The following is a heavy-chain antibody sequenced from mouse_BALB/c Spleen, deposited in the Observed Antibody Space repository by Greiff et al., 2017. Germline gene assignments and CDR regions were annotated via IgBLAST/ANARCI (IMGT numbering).Heavy chain of an antibody. Sequence: EVQLQQSGAELVKPGASVKLSCTASGFNIKDTYMHWVKQRPEQGLEWIGRIDPANGNTKYDPKFQGKATITADTSSNTAYLQLSSLTSEDTAVYYCARDSSGHFDDWGQGTTLTVSS. CDR2: IDPANGNT. J-gene: IGHJ2*01. V-gene: IGHV14-3*02. CDR3: ARDSSGHFDD. CDR1: GFNIKDTY. D-gene: IGHD3-2*01.